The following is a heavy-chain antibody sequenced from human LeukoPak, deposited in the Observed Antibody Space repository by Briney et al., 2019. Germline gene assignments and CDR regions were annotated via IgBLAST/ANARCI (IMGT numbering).Heavy chain of an antibody. Sequence: GGSLRLSCAASVFTFSDYNMNWVRQAPGKGLEWVSYITNYGITIHHAHSVKGRFAISRDNAKKTLYLQMNSLRDEDTGVYYCARSIGLTGGGVVVWGPGTTVTV. CDR3: ARSIGLTGGGVVV. V-gene: IGHV3-11*01. CDR2: ITNYGITI. CDR1: VFTFSDYN. J-gene: IGHJ6*01. D-gene: IGHD2-8*02.